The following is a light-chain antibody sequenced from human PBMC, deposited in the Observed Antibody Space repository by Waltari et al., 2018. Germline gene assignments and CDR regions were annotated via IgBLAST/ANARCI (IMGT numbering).Light chain of an antibody. V-gene: IGKV3-11*01. CDR1: QTVNSY. J-gene: IGKJ4*01. Sequence: EIVLTQSPATLSLSPGESATLSCRASQTVNSYLACYQQKPGPSPRLLIYDASNRATGIPARFSASGSGTDFTLTISSLETEDFAVYYCQQRAIWPLTFGGGTRVEIK. CDR2: DAS. CDR3: QQRAIWPLT.